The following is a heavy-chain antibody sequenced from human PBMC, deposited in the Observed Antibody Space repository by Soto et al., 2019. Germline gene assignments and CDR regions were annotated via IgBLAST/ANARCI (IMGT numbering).Heavy chain of an antibody. CDR1: GDSVSSVGFH. CDR2: IYNGGST. D-gene: IGHD3-3*01. V-gene: IGHV4-30-4*01. CDR3: ARAPVGLDTISYFDY. Sequence: KPSETLSLTYTVSGDSVSSVGFHWAWLRRPPGKGLEWIGYIYNGGSTYYRPSLESRMHMSLDATRNQYSLRLTSVTAADTAVYFCARAPVGLDTISYFDYWGQGKLVTVSS. J-gene: IGHJ4*02.